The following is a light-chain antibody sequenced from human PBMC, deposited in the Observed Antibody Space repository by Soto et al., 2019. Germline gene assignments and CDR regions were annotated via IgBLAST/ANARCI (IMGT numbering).Light chain of an antibody. V-gene: IGKV3-11*01. Sequence: ETGLTQSPATVSLSPGERATLSCRASQSVGSNLAWYQQKPGQAPRLLIYDASNRATGIPARFSGSGSGTEFTLTISRLEPEDFAVYFCQQRINILTVGGGTQVDIK. CDR1: QSVGSN. CDR2: DAS. J-gene: IGKJ4*01. CDR3: QQRINILT.